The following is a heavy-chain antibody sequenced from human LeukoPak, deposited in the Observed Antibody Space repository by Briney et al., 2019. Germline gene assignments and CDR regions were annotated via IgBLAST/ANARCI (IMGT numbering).Heavy chain of an antibody. CDR2: ISSSSSYI. CDR1: GFTFSSYS. J-gene: IGHJ4*02. CDR3: AKDRDWGITMIVVVISNSNGFDY. D-gene: IGHD3-22*01. V-gene: IGHV3-21*04. Sequence: PGGSLRLSCAASGFTFSSYSMNWVRQAPGKGLEWVSSISSSSSYIYYADSVKGRFTISRDNAKNSLYLQMNSLRAEDTAVYYCAKDRDWGITMIVVVISNSNGFDYWGQGTLVTDSS.